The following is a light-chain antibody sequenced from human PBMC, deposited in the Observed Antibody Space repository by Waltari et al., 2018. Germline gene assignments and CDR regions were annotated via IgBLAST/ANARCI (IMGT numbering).Light chain of an antibody. CDR3: QQYHSVPFT. CDR1: QSVVFNSNNKNY. V-gene: IGKV4-1*01. CDR2: GTS. Sequence: DIVMTQSPDALAVSLGGRAAIKCKSSQSVVFNSNNKNYIAWYQKKPGQPPKLLIYGTSPRDAGVPDRFSGSGSETDFTLTISSLQPEDVAVYYCQQYHSVPFTFGGGTKVEIQ. J-gene: IGKJ4*01.